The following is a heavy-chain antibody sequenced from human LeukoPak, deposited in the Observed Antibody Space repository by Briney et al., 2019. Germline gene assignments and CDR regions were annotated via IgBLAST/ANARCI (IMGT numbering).Heavy chain of an antibody. D-gene: IGHD6-13*01. Sequence: GGSLRLSCAATGFTFSSCAMSWVRQAPGKGLEWVANINRDGSEKYYVDSVKGRFTISRDNAKRSLYLQMNSLRAEDTAVYYCARLYTSSWWSWGQGTLVTVSS. J-gene: IGHJ4*02. CDR3: ARLYTSSWWS. CDR1: GFTFSSCA. V-gene: IGHV3-7*03. CDR2: INRDGSEK.